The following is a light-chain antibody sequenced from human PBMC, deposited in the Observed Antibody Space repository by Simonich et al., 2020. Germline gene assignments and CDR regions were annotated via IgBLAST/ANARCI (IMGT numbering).Light chain of an antibody. CDR3: MQSIQLPLT. V-gene: IGKV2D-29*02. Sequence: DIVMTQTPLSLSVTPGQPASISCKSSQTLLHRDGNTYFYWYLQKPGQSPKLLTYEVSNRFSGVPVRFSGSGSGTDFTLKISRVEAEDVGVYYCMQSIQLPLTFGGGTKVEIK. CDR2: EVS. J-gene: IGKJ4*01. CDR1: QTLLHRDGNTY.